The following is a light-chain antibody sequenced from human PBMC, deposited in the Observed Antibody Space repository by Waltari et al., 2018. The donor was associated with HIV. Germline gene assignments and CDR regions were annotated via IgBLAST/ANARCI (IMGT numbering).Light chain of an antibody. Sequence: DIQMTQSPSSVSASVGDRVTITCRASQDITRWLAWYQQKPGKAPKLLMYDTSTLHSGVPSRFTGIGSGTDFTLTISSLQPEDFATYSCQQTRSFPFTFGPGTKVDIK. CDR3: QQTRSFPFT. CDR1: QDITRW. J-gene: IGKJ3*01. V-gene: IGKV1-12*01. CDR2: DTS.